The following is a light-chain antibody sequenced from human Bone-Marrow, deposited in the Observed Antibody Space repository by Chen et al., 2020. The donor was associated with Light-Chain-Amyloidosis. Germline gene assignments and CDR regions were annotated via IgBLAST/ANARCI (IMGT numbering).Light chain of an antibody. Sequence: YELPQPPSASVSAGHTATIPRSGDDLPTKYAYWYQQKPGQAPVLVIHRDTERPSGISERFSGSSSGTTATLTISGVQAEDEADYHCQSADSSGTYEVIFGGGTKLTVL. V-gene: IGLV3-25*03. CDR2: RDT. CDR1: DLPTKY. CDR3: QSADSSGTYEVI. J-gene: IGLJ2*01.